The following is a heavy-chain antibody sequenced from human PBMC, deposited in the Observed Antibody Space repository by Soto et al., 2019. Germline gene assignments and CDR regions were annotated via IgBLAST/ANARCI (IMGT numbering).Heavy chain of an antibody. CDR3: AKVLVRGVIMGDFDY. V-gene: IGHV3-30*18. CDR2: ISYDGSKT. CDR1: GFTFSSYG. J-gene: IGHJ4*02. Sequence: QVQLVESGGGVVQPGRSLRLSCAASGFTFSSYGMHWVRQAPGKGLEWVAVISYDGSKTYYVDSVKGRFTISRDNSKNTLYLQMNSLRAEDKAVYYCAKVLVRGVIMGDFDYWGQGALVTVSS. D-gene: IGHD3-10*01.